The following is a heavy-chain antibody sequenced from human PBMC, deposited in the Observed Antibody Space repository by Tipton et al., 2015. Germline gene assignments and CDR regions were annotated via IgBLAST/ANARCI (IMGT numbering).Heavy chain of an antibody. V-gene: IGHV4-39*07. Sequence: TLSLTCAVSGGSVSSSSYYWGWIRQPPGKGLEWIGTIYYTGSTSYNPSLKSRVTISADTSKNQFSLRLSSVTAADTAVYYCARTFHDVWGRANWFDPWGQGTLVTVSS. CDR2: IYYTGST. D-gene: IGHD3-3*01. J-gene: IGHJ5*02. CDR3: ARTFHDVWGRANWFDP. CDR1: GGSVSSSSYY.